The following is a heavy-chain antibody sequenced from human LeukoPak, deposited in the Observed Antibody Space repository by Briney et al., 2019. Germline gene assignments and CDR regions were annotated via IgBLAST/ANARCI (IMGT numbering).Heavy chain of an antibody. J-gene: IGHJ5*02. CDR3: ARGARPDSSSWYGQCWFDP. CDR2: ISSSGSTI. Sequence: GGSLRLSCAASGFTFSSYEMNWIRQAPGKGLEWVSYISSSGSTIYYADSVKGRFTISRDNAKNSLYLQMNSLRAEDTAVYYCARGARPDSSSWYGQCWFDPWGQGTLVTVSS. CDR1: GFTFSSYE. V-gene: IGHV3-48*03. D-gene: IGHD6-13*01.